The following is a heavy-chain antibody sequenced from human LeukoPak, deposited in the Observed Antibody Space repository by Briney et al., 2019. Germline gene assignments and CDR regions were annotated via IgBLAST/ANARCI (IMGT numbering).Heavy chain of an antibody. D-gene: IGHD6-19*01. Sequence: PGGSLRLSCAASGFTFSSYAMHWVRQAPGKGLEGVAVISYDGSNKYYADSVKGRYTISRDNSKNTLYLQMNSLRAEDTAVYYCARGGGSGWELDYWGQGTLVTVSS. CDR3: ARGGGSGWELDY. CDR2: ISYDGSNK. CDR1: GFTFSSYA. V-gene: IGHV3-30*04. J-gene: IGHJ4*02.